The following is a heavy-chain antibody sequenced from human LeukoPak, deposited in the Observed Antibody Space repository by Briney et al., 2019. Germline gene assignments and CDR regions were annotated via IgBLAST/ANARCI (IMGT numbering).Heavy chain of an antibody. CDR3: ARGPPGGQFDP. CDR2: IYYSGST. V-gene: IGHV4-59*01. J-gene: IGHJ5*02. D-gene: IGHD3-10*01. CDR1: GGSISSYY. Sequence: SETLSLTCTVSGGSISSYYWTWMRQPPGKGLEWIGYIYYSGSTNYNPSLKSRVTISVDTFNNQFSLKLSSVTAADTAVYYCARGPPGGQFDPWGQGTLVTVSS.